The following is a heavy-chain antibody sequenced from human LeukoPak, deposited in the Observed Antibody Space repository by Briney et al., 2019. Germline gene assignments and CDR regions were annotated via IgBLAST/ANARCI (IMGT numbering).Heavy chain of an antibody. CDR3: AKKPLRVIISHFDY. D-gene: IGHD3-10*01. CDR2: ISGSGGST. V-gene: IGHV3-23*01. Sequence: GGSLRLSCAASGFTFSDYYMSWVRQAPGKGLEWVSAISGSGGSTYYADSVKGRFTISRDNSKNTLYLQMNSLRAEDTAVYYCAKKPLRVIISHFDYWGQGTLVTVSS. CDR1: GFTFSDYY. J-gene: IGHJ4*02.